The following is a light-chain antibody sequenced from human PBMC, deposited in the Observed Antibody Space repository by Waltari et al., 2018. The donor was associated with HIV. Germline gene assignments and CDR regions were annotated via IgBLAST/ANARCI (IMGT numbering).Light chain of an antibody. CDR1: QTIPSK. J-gene: IGKJ1*01. Sequence: EIVMTQSPATLSLSPGERATLSCGASQTIPSKLAWYQQKPGQAPRLLIYDISIRATGIPDRFSASGSGTDFSLTISSLQSEDIGTYYCQQYKGLPWTFGQGTKVEMK. CDR2: DIS. CDR3: QQYKGLPWT. V-gene: IGKV3D-15*01.